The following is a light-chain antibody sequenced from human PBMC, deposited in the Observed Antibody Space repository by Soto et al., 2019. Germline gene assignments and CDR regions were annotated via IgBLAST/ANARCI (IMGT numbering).Light chain of an antibody. V-gene: IGKV1-39*01. CDR1: QRIRTD. Sequence: IQITQSPSSLSASVGERVTITCRASQRIRTDLNWYQQRPGKAPKVLIYVASTLQTGVPSRFSGSSSGTDLNLTITSLQTEDFALYYCQQSYKNPHTFGEGTRVEIK. J-gene: IGKJ1*01. CDR3: QQSYKNPHT. CDR2: VAS.